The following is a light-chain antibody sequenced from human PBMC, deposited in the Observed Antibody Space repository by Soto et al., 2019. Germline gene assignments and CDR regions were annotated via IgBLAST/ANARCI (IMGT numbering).Light chain of an antibody. CDR3: QEYFRPWT. Sequence: DIVMTQSPDSLAVSLGERATINCKSSQSVLYSSNNKNYLAWYQQKPGQPPKLLIYWASTRESGVPDRFSGSGSGTDFTLAICSLQAGDVAVYYCQEYFRPWTFGQGTKVEIK. CDR2: WAS. J-gene: IGKJ1*01. V-gene: IGKV4-1*01. CDR1: QSVLYSSNNKNY.